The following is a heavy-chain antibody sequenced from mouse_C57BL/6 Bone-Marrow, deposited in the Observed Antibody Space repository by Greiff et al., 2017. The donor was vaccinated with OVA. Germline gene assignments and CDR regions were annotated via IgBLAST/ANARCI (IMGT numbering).Heavy chain of an antibody. V-gene: IGHV14-4*01. CDR3: TTPIGGFAY. J-gene: IGHJ3*01. CDR1: GFNIKDDY. D-gene: IGHD3-1*01. CDR2: IDPENGDT. Sequence: EVKLMESGAELVRPGASVKLSCTASGFNIKDDYMHWVKQRPEQGLEWIGWIDPENGDTEYASKFQGKATITADTSSNTAYLQLSSLTSEDTAVYYCTTPIGGFAYWGQGTLVTVSA.